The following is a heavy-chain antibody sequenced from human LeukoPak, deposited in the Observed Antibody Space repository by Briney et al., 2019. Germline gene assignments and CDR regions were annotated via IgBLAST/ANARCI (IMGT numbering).Heavy chain of an antibody. CDR1: GGSFSGYY. V-gene: IGHV4-34*01. Sequence: SETLSLTCAVYGGSFSGYYWSWIRQPPGKGLEWIGEINHSGSTNYNPSLKSRVTISVDTSKNQFSLKLSSVTAADTAVYYCARGREDDSSGYTFDYWGQGTLVTVSS. CDR2: INHSGST. CDR3: ARGREDDSSGYTFDY. D-gene: IGHD3-22*01. J-gene: IGHJ4*02.